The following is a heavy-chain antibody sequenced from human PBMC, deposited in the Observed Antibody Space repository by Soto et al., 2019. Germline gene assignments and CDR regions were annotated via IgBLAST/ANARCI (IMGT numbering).Heavy chain of an antibody. J-gene: IGHJ4*02. CDR3: ARGGHVVVVTAALDY. Sequence: QVQLMQSGAEVKKPGASVKVSCKASVDTFTDYYIHWVRQAPGQGLEWMGTVNPSGGHTTYAQHFLGRVTMTRDTSTSTLYMELTSLTSEDTAVYSCARGGHVVVVTAALDYWGQGTLVTVSS. V-gene: IGHV1-46*01. D-gene: IGHD2-21*02. CDR2: VNPSGGHT. CDR1: VDTFTDYY.